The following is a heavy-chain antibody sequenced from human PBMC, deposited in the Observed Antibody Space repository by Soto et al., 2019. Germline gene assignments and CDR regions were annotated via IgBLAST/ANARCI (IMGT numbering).Heavy chain of an antibody. CDR3: ARLLLYSTSGRGWFDP. CDR2: IKHDGSQS. V-gene: IGHV3-7*03. Sequence: DVQLVESGGGLVQPGGSLRLSCITSGFTFSKFWMSWVRQAPGKGLEWVANIKHDGSQSDYEDSVKGRFTISRDNAKNSLYLQVNSLRVDDTAVYFCARLLLYSTSGRGWFDPRGQGTLVTVSS. D-gene: IGHD2-2*02. J-gene: IGHJ5*02. CDR1: GFTFSKFW.